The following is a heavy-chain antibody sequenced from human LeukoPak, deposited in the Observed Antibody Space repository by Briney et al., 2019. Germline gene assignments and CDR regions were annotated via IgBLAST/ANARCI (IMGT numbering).Heavy chain of an antibody. CDR1: GGSFSGYY. Sequence: SETLSLTCAVYGGSFSGYYWGWIRQPPGKGLEWIGEINHSGSTNYNPSLKSRVTISVDTSKNQFSLKLSSVTAADTAVYYCAREWAGPSFDYWGQGTLVTVSS. CDR3: AREWAGPSFDY. CDR2: INHSGST. V-gene: IGHV4-34*01. J-gene: IGHJ4*02. D-gene: IGHD6-19*01.